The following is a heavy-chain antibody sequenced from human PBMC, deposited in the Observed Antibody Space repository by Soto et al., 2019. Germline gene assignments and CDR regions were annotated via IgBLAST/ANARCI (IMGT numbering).Heavy chain of an antibody. J-gene: IGHJ4*02. CDR3: ARSQFDYVWGTSGYFDS. CDR2: IYPGDSDA. D-gene: IGHD3-16*01. CDR1: GYSFSTHW. Sequence: GPLKISCKGCGYSFSTHWVGWVRQMPGKGLEWMGIIYPGDSDARYSPSFKGQVTISVDESTTTAFLQWSSLKASDTAMYFCARSQFDYVWGTSGYFDSWGQGTLVTASS. V-gene: IGHV5-51*01.